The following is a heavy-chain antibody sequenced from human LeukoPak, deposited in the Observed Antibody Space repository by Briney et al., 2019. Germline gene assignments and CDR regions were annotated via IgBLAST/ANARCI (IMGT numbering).Heavy chain of an antibody. CDR2: INHSGST. Sequence: SETLSLTCTVSGYSISSGYYWGWIRQPPGKGLEWIGEINHSGSTNYNPSLKSRVTISVDTSKNQFSLKLSSVTAADTAVYYCARGLRLGELSSRATLFDYWGQGTLVTVSS. D-gene: IGHD3-16*02. CDR1: GYSISSGYY. J-gene: IGHJ4*02. CDR3: ARGLRLGELSSRATLFDY. V-gene: IGHV4-38-2*02.